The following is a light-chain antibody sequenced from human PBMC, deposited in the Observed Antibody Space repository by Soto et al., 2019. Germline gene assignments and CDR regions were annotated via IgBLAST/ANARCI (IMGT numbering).Light chain of an antibody. CDR3: QQRSNWPPLT. J-gene: IGKJ4*01. Sequence: EIVLTQSPATLSLSPGERATLSCTASQSISNYLARYQQKPGQAPRLLIYDASNRATGIPARFSGSGSGTDFTLTIISLEPEDFAVYYCQQRSNWPPLTFGGGTKVEIK. CDR2: DAS. V-gene: IGKV3-11*01. CDR1: QSISNY.